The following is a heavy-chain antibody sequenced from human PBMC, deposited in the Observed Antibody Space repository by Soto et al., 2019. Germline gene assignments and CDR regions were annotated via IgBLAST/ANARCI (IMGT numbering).Heavy chain of an antibody. D-gene: IGHD3-10*01. CDR3: AKDYYGSGGFDY. V-gene: IGHV3-30*18. CDR1: GFTFSSYG. J-gene: IGHJ4*02. Sequence: QVQLVESGGGVVQPGRSLRLSCAASGFTFSSYGMHWVRQAPGKGLEWVVVISYDGSNKYYADSVKGRFTISRDNSKNTLYLQMNSLRAEDTAVYYCAKDYYGSGGFDYWGQGTLVTVSS. CDR2: ISYDGSNK.